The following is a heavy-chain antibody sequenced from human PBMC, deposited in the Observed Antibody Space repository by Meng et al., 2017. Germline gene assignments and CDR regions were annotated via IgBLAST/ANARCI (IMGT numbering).Heavy chain of an antibody. CDR2: IKRNSDGGTI. CDR3: ATGAAAADH. D-gene: IGHD6-13*01. Sequence: EVQLVESGGGLVKPGGALRLSCVAAGLRFTDAWMSWVRQAPGKGLEWVGRIKRNSDGGTIDYAAPVKGRFTISRDESKNTLYLQMDSLINEDTAVYFCATGAAAADHWGQGTLVTVSS. CDR1: GLRFTDAW. J-gene: IGHJ4*02. V-gene: IGHV3-15*01.